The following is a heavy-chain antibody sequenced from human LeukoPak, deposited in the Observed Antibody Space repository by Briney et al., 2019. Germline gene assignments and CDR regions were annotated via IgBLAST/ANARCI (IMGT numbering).Heavy chain of an antibody. Sequence: TGGSLRLSCAASGFTFSSYGMHWVRQAPGKGLEWVAVISYDGSNKYYADSVKGRFTISRDNSKNTLYLQMNSLRAKDTAVYYCARGPIAAAGNGDYWGQGTLVTVSS. V-gene: IGHV3-30*03. CDR1: GFTFSSYG. CDR2: ISYDGSNK. J-gene: IGHJ4*02. D-gene: IGHD6-13*01. CDR3: ARGPIAAAGNGDY.